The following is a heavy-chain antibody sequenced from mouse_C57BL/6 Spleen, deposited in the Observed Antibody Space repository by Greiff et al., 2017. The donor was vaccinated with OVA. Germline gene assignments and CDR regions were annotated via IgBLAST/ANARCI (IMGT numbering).Heavy chain of an antibody. D-gene: IGHD1-1*01. J-gene: IGHJ1*03. CDR2: ISDGGSYT. CDR1: GFTFSSYA. Sequence: DVHLVESGGGLVKPGGSLKLSCAASGFTFSSYAMSWVRQTPEKRLEWVATISDGGSYTYYPDNVKGRFTISRDNAKNNLYLQMSHLKSEDTAMYYCARERNYYGSSPWYFDVWGTGTTVTVSS. V-gene: IGHV5-4*01. CDR3: ARERNYYGSSPWYFDV.